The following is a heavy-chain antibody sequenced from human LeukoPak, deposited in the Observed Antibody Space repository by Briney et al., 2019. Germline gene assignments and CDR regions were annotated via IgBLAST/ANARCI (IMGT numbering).Heavy chain of an antibody. J-gene: IGHJ4*02. CDR3: ARASYSYDINGWVPFDY. Sequence: PSETLSLTCAVYGGSFSGYYWSWIRQPPGKGLEWIGEINHSGSTNYNPSLKSRVTISVDTSKNQFSLELSSVTAADTAVYYCARASYSYDINGWVPFDYWGQGTLVTVSS. CDR2: INHSGST. CDR1: GGSFSGYY. D-gene: IGHD3-22*01. V-gene: IGHV4-34*01.